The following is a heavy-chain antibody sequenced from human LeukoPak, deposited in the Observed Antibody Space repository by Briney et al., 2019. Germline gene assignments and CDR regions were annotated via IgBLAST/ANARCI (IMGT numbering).Heavy chain of an antibody. Sequence: GESLKISCKASGYSFSSYWIGWVRQMPGKGLEWMGIIYPGDSDTRYSPSFQGQVTISADKSISTAYLQWSILKASDTALYYFTTSNMELRNFDYWGQGTLVTVSS. CDR3: TTSNMELRNFDY. V-gene: IGHV5-51*01. J-gene: IGHJ4*02. CDR2: IYPGDSDT. D-gene: IGHD1-7*01. CDR1: GYSFSSYW.